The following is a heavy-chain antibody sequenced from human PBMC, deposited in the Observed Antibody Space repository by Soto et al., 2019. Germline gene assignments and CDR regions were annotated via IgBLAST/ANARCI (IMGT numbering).Heavy chain of an antibody. D-gene: IGHD3-10*01. V-gene: IGHV5-51*01. CDR1: GYSFTSYW. CDR3: ARVEYYGSGRSDYFDY. CDR2: IYPGDSDT. J-gene: IGHJ4*02. Sequence: EVQLVQSGAEVKKPGESLKISCKGSGYSFTSYWIGWVRQMPGKGLEWMGIIYPGDSDTRYSPSFQGQVTISADKSIXXAYLQWSSPKASDTAMYYCARVEYYGSGRSDYFDYWGQGTLVTVSS.